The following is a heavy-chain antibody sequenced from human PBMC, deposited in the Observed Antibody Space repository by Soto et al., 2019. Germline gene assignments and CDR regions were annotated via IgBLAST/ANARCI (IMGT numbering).Heavy chain of an antibody. Sequence: SVKVSCKASGGTFSSYAISWVRQAPGQGLEWMGGIIPIFGTANYAQKFQGRVTITADESTSTAYMELSSLRSEDTAVYYCASDPPGYCSSTSCSRDAFDIWGQGTMVTVSS. CDR2: IIPIFGTA. CDR1: GGTFSSYA. CDR3: ASDPPGYCSSTSCSRDAFDI. V-gene: IGHV1-69*13. D-gene: IGHD2-2*01. J-gene: IGHJ3*02.